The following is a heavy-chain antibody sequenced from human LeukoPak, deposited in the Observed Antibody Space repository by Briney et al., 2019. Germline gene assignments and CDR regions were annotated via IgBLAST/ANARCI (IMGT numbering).Heavy chain of an antibody. Sequence: ASVKVSCKASGYTFTSYAMHWVRQAPGQRLEWMGWINAGNGNTKYSQKFQGRVTITRDTSASTAYMELSSLRSEDTAVYYCARDQDYYDREQAYYYYYYGMDVWGQGTTVTVSS. CDR2: INAGNGNT. CDR3: ARDQDYYDREQAYYYYYYGMDV. J-gene: IGHJ6*02. D-gene: IGHD3-22*01. V-gene: IGHV1-3*01. CDR1: GYTFTSYA.